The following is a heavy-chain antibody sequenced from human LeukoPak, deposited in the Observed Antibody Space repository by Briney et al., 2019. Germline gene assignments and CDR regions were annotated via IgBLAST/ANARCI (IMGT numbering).Heavy chain of an antibody. V-gene: IGHV3-74*01. CDR1: GFICSNYW. CDR2: INIDSNNT. D-gene: IGHD3-9*01. CDR3: ARVMRYFDWLLAYFDY. Sequence: GGSLRLSCAASGFICSNYWMHWVRQAPGKGLVWVSRINIDSNNTRYADSVKGRFTISRDNAKNTLYLQMNSLRAEDTAVYYCARVMRYFDWLLAYFDYWGQGTLVTVSS. J-gene: IGHJ4*02.